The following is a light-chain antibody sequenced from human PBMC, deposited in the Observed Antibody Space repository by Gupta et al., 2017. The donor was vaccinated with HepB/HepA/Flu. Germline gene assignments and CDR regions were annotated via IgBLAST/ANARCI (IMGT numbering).Light chain of an antibody. CDR3: QQRSNRRPVIT. Sequence: DIVLTQSPATLSLSPGERATLTCRASQSVSSSLDWYHQKPGQAPWLLIYDASNRATGSPARFSGSGCGTDFTLTISSREPEDFAVYYCQQRSNRRPVITFGHGTKVDIK. J-gene: IGKJ3*01. CDR1: QSVSSS. V-gene: IGKV3-11*01. CDR2: DAS.